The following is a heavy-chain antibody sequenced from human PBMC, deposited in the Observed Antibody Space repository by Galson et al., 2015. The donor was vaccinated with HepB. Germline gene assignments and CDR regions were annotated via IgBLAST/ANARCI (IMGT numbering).Heavy chain of an antibody. V-gene: IGHV1-18*01. J-gene: IGHJ6*02. CDR1: GYTFTSYG. Sequence: SVKVSCKASGYTFTSYGINWVRQAPGQGLEWMGWISPDNGDTIYAQKLQGRVTMTRDTSTSTAYMELRSLRSDDTAVYYCAREAPAPAKWELLQGYYYSYGMDVWGQGTMVTVSS. D-gene: IGHD1-26*01. CDR3: AREAPAPAKWELLQGYYYSYGMDV. CDR2: ISPDNGDT.